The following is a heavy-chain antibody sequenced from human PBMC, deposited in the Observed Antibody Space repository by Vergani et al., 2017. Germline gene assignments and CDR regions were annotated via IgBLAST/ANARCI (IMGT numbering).Heavy chain of an antibody. V-gene: IGHV1-18*04. CDR1: GYTFTSYG. CDR2: IRAYNGNT. CDR3: ARDQTIVVVPAPPYSYYYYGMDV. J-gene: IGHJ6*02. Sequence: QVQLVQSGAEVKKPGASVTVSCKASGYTFTSYGISWVRQAPGQGLEWMGWIRAYNGNTNYAQNLHGRVSMTTDTSNSTAYMAQRSLRSAYTAVYYCARDQTIVVVPAPPYSYYYYGMDVWGQGTTVTVSS. D-gene: IGHD2-2*01.